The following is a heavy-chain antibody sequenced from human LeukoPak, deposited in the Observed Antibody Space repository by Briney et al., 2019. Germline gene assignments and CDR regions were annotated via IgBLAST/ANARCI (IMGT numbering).Heavy chain of an antibody. Sequence: GSLSLSFAASGFPFSYYYMSWIRQAPGKGLEWVSVIYSGGSTYYADSVKGRFTISRDNSKNTLYLQMNSLRAEDTAVYYCARDQRRELLGYWGQGTLVTVSS. CDR1: GFPFSYYY. D-gene: IGHD1-26*01. CDR3: ARDQRRELLGY. CDR2: IYSGGST. J-gene: IGHJ4*02. V-gene: IGHV3-66*01.